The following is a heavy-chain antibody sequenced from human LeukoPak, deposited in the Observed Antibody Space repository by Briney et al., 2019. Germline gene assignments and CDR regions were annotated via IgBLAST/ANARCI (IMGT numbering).Heavy chain of an antibody. V-gene: IGHV4-39*01. D-gene: IGHD1-26*01. J-gene: IGHJ4*02. CDR3: ARHGGTRVTLVEVYYFDS. Sequence: PSETLSLTCSVSGGSITSSSYYWAWIRLPPEKGLEWIGSIYYTGGTNYSPSFKSRVTISVDTPKNQFSLKLSSVTAADTAVYYCARHGGTRVTLVEVYYFDSWGQGTLVTVSS. CDR2: IYYTGGT. CDR1: GGSITSSSYY.